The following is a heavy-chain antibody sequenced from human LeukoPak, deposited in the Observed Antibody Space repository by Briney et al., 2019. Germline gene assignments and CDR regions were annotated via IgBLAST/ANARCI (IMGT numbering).Heavy chain of an antibody. CDR2: IYYSGST. J-gene: IGHJ5*02. D-gene: IGHD3-3*01. Sequence: SETLSLTCTVSGGSISSHYWSWIRQPPGKGLEWIGYIYYSGSTNYNPSLKSRVTMSVDTSKNQFSLKLSSVTAADTAVYYCARGGKTYDFWSGYPPFNWFDPWGQGTLVTVSS. CDR3: ARGGKTYDFWSGYPPFNWFDP. CDR1: GGSISSHY. V-gene: IGHV4-59*11.